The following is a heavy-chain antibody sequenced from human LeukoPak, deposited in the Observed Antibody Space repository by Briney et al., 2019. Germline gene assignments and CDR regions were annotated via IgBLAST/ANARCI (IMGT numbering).Heavy chain of an antibody. CDR3: TKGSHLDV. CDR2: ISESGGRT. V-gene: IGHV3-23*01. Sequence: GGSLRLSCAASGFTFSTYEMSWARQAPGKGPEWVSSISESGGRTYYADSVTGRFTISRDNSRSTLYLQVNTLRAEDTAVYYCTKGSHLDVWGQGTMVTVSS. D-gene: IGHD3-3*02. CDR1: GFTFSTYE. J-gene: IGHJ6*02.